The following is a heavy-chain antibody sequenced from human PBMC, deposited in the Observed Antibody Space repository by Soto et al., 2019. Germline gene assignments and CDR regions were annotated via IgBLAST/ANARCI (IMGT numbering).Heavy chain of an antibody. V-gene: IGHV1-69*01. J-gene: IGHJ6*02. CDR2: TIPMFETP. CDR3: ARPLRDRNYYYGMAV. D-gene: IGHD3-22*01. Sequence: QVQLVQSGAEMQQPGASLRVSCKASGGTFSKYAFSWVRQAPGQGLEWLGGTIPMFETPNYAQKCQGRVAISAAESTATVYMELSSLRSEDTAVYFCARPLRDRNYYYGMAVWGQGTTVTVSS. CDR1: GGTFSKYA.